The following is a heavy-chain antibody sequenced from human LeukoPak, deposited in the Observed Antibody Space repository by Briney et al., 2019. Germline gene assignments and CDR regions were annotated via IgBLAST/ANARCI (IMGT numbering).Heavy chain of an antibody. CDR1: GFSFSSYG. CDR2: IWDDGSNK. V-gene: IGHV3-30*02. D-gene: IGHD4/OR15-4a*01. J-gene: IGHJ4*02. CDR3: AKDPRRGGLWYYFDY. Sequence: PGGSLRLSCAASGFSFSSYGMHWVRQAPGKGLEWVAFIWDDGSNKYHADSVKGRFTISRDNSKNTLYLQMNSLRAEDTAVYYCAKDPRRGGLWYYFDYWGQGTLVTVSS.